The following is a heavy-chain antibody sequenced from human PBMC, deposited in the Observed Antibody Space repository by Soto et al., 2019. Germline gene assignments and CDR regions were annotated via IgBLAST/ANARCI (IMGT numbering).Heavy chain of an antibody. CDR3: ASRGGDY. D-gene: IGHD6-25*01. CDR2: ISATSGRSSTM. CDR1: GFTVSTYS. Sequence: PRVSCVASGFTVSTYSMNWVRQPPGKGLEWVSYISATSGRSSTMYYADSVTGRFTISRDDAKNSLYLHMNSLRDEDTAVYYCASRGGDYWGQGTLVTVSS. J-gene: IGHJ4*02. V-gene: IGHV3-48*02.